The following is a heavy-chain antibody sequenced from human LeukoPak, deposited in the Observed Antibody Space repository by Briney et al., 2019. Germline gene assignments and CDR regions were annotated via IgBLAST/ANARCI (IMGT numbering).Heavy chain of an antibody. J-gene: IGHJ4*02. V-gene: IGHV4-39*07. Sequence: SETLSLTCTVSGGSISSGGYYWSWIRQPPGKGLEWIGEINHSGSTNYNPSLKSRVTISVDTSKNQFSLKLSSVTAADTAVYYCARGFDAGNYDDYWGQGTLVTVSS. CDR2: INHSGST. CDR1: GGSISSGGYY. CDR3: ARGFDAGNYDDY.